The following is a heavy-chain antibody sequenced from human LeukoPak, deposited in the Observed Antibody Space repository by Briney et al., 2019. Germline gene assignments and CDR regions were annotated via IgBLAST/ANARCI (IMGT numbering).Heavy chain of an antibody. Sequence: PSETLSLTCTVSGGSISTYYWNWIRQPPGKGLEWIGYIYHSGSTNYNPSLQSRVTISVDTSKNQFSLNLSSVTAADTAVYYCARRGYYYYGMDVWGQGTTVTVSS. J-gene: IGHJ6*02. CDR2: IYHSGST. CDR3: ARRGYYYYGMDV. D-gene: IGHD3-10*01. CDR1: GGSISTYY. V-gene: IGHV4-59*01.